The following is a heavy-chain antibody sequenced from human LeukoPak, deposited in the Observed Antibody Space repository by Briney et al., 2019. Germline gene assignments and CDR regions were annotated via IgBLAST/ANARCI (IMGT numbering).Heavy chain of an antibody. D-gene: IGHD3-3*01. CDR1: GGSISSYY. CDR3: AREPTIFGVVNDAFDI. CDR2: IYTSGST. V-gene: IGHV4-4*07. Sequence: SETLSLTCTVSGGSISSYYWSWIRQPAGKGLEWIGRIYTSGSTNYNPSLKSRVTMSVDTSKNQFSLKLSSVTAADTAVYYCAREPTIFGVVNDAFDIWGQGTMVTVSS. J-gene: IGHJ3*02.